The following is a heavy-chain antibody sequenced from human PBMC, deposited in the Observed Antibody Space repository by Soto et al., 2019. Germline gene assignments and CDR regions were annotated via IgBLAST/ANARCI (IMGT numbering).Heavy chain of an antibody. V-gene: IGHV4-34*01. J-gene: IGHJ6*02. D-gene: IGHD3-10*01. CDR3: ARGRLASGTAEYYYYGIDV. Sequence: QVQLQQWGAGLLKPSETLSLTCAVYGGSFSGYYWSWIRQPPGKGLEWIGEINHSGSTNYNPSLKSRVTISVETSKNQFSLKLRSVTAADTAVYYCARGRLASGTAEYYYYGIDVWGQGTTVTVSS. CDR1: GGSFSGYY. CDR2: INHSGST.